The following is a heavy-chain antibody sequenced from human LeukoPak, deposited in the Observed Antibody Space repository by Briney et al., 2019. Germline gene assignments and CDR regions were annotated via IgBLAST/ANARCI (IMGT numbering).Heavy chain of an antibody. CDR2: ISGSGGST. J-gene: IGHJ4*02. CDR1: GFTFSSYA. Sequence: PGGSLRLSCAASGFTFSSYAMSWVRQAPGKGLEWVSAISGSGGSTYYADSVKGRFTISRDNSKNTLYLQMNSLRAEDTAVYYCAKGDYYDSSGYYWDYWGQGTLVTVSS. V-gene: IGHV3-23*01. D-gene: IGHD3-22*01. CDR3: AKGDYYDSSGYYWDY.